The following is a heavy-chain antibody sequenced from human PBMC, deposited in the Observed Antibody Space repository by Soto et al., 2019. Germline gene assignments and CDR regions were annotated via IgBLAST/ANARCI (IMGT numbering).Heavy chain of an antibody. D-gene: IGHD3-10*01. J-gene: IGHJ4*02. CDR3: ARGGLIRGVLYY. Sequence: SETLCLTCAVYDGSSNNYYWSWIRQPPGKGLEWIGQINHSGSTNYNASLKSRVTISEDTSKKQFSLELRFVTAADTAVYYCARGGLIRGVLYYWGQGTLVTVSS. CDR2: INHSGST. V-gene: IGHV4-34*01. CDR1: DGSSNNYY.